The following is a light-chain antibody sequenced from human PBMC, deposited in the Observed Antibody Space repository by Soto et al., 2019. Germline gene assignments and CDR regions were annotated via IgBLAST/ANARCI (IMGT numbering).Light chain of an antibody. CDR3: QAWDSSTQWV. CDR2: QDS. J-gene: IGLJ2*01. CDR1: KLGDKY. Sequence: SYELTQPPSVSVSPGQTASITCSGDKLGDKYACWYQQKPGQSPVLVIYQDSKRPSGIPERFSGSNSANTATLTISGTQAMDEADYYCQAWDSSTQWVFGGGTKLTVL. V-gene: IGLV3-1*01.